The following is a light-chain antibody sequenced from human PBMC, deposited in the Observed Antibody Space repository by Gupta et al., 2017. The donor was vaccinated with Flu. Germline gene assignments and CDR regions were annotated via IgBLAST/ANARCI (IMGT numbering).Light chain of an antibody. CDR2: GAS. V-gene: IGKV3-20*01. CDR1: QSVSSSY. CDR3: QHEGRLPRT. Sequence: EIVLTQSPGTLSLSPGERATLSCRASQSVSSSYLVWYQQKPGQAPRLLIYGASTRATGIPDRFGGSGSGTEFTLTISRLEPEDFAVYFCQHEGRLPRTFGQGTKVEIK. J-gene: IGKJ1*01.